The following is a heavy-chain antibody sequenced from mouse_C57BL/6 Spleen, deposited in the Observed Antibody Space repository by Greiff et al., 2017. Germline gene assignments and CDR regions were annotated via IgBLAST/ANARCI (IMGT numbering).Heavy chain of an antibody. Sequence: QVQLQQPGAELVKPGASVKLSCKASGYTFTSYWITWVKQRPGQGLEWIGDIYPGSGSTNYNEKFKSKATLTVDKSSSTAYMQLSSLTSEDSAVYYCARGDDGYYRFAYWGQGTLLTVSA. V-gene: IGHV1-55*01. CDR2: IYPGSGST. CDR1: GYTFTSYW. CDR3: ARGDDGYYRFAY. D-gene: IGHD2-3*01. J-gene: IGHJ3*01.